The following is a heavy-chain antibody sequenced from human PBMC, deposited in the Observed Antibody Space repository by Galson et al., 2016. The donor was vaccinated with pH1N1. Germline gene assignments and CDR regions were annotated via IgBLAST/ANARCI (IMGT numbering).Heavy chain of an antibody. CDR1: GGTFTFYA. CDR3: ATRRGKDHSDRGGYLAY. CDR2: TIPVFGAP. V-gene: IGHV1-69*05. D-gene: IGHD3-22*01. Sequence: SVKVSCKASGGTFTFYAFTWVRQAPGQGLEWMGGTIPVFGAPTYAQKFQGRVTITTDDSTRTAYMELRSLRSEDTAVCYRATRRGKDHSDRGGYLAYGGQGTLVTVSS. J-gene: IGHJ4*02.